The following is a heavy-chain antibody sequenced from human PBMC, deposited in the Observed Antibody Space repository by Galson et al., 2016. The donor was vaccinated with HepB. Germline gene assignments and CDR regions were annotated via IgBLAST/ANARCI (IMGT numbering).Heavy chain of an antibody. CDR1: GGTFSSYA. J-gene: IGHJ4*02. Sequence: SVKVSCKASGGTFSSYAITWVRQAPGQGLEWMGGIIPIFDTTNYAQKFQGRVTITADESTNTAYMELSSLRSDDTAVYYCSRGIVVVPAAYYFASWGQGTLVTVSS. V-gene: IGHV1-69*13. CDR3: SRGIVVVPAAYYFAS. CDR2: IIPIFDTT. D-gene: IGHD2-2*01.